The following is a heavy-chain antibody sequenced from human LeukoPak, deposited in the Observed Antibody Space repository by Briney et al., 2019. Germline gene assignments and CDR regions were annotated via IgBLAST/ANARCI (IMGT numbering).Heavy chain of an antibody. J-gene: IGHJ4*02. Sequence: GGSLRLSCAASGFTVNSNFMTWVRQAPGRGLEWVSIIYSGGTTYYADSVKGRFTISRDNSKNTLYLRMNSLRRDDTAVYYCARVKGIPDYWGQGTLATVSS. V-gene: IGHV3-66*01. CDR1: GFTVNSNF. CDR3: ARVKGIPDY. CDR2: IYSGGTT. D-gene: IGHD6-13*01.